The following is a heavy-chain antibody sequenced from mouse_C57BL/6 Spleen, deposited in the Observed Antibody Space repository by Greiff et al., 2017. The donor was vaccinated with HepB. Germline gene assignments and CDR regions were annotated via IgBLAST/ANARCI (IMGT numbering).Heavy chain of an antibody. CDR2: IYPGNSDT. CDR3: TREGITTVVARYYFDY. CDR1: GYTFTSYW. D-gene: IGHD1-1*01. V-gene: IGHV1-5*01. Sequence: DVQLVESGTVLARPGASVKMSCKTSGYTFTSYWMHWVKQRSGQGLEWIGAIYPGNSDTSYNQKFKGKAKLTAVTSASTAYMELSSLTNEDSAVYYCTREGITTVVARYYFDYWGQGTTLTVSS. J-gene: IGHJ2*01.